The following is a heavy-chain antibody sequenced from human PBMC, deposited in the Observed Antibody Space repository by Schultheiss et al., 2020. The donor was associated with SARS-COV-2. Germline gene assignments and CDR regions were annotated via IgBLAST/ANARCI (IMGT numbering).Heavy chain of an antibody. Sequence: ASVKVSCKASGYTFTGYDMHWVRQAPGQGLEWMGWINPNSGGTNYAQKFQGWVTMTRDTSISTAYMELSSLRSEDTAVYYCAGDLKSKTTSYYYCGMDVWGQGATVTVSS. CDR1: GYTFTGYD. D-gene: IGHD4-17*01. CDR2: INPNSGGT. CDR3: AGDLKSKTTSYYYCGMDV. J-gene: IGHJ6*02. V-gene: IGHV1-2*04.